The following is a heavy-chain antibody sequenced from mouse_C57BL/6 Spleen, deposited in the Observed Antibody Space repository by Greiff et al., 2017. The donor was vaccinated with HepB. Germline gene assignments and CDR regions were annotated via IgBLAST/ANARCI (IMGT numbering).Heavy chain of an antibody. CDR3: AREEEMWGWGYLDY. Sequence: QVHVKQPGAELVKPGASVKLSCKASGYTFTSYWMHWVKQRPGQGLEWIGMIHPNSGSTNYNEKFKSKATLTVDKSSSTAYMQLSSLTSEDSAVYYCAREEEMWGWGYLDYWGQGTTLTVSS. J-gene: IGHJ2*01. V-gene: IGHV1-64*01. D-gene: IGHD2-3*01. CDR1: GYTFTSYW. CDR2: IHPNSGST.